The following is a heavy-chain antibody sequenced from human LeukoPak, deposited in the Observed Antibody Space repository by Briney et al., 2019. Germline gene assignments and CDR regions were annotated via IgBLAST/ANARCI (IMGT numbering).Heavy chain of an antibody. CDR1: GGSISSGDYY. Sequence: SETLSLTCTVSGGSISSGDYYWSWIRQPPGKGLEWIGYIYYSGSTYYNPSLKSRVTISVDTSKNQSSLKLSSVTAADTAVYYCARVPYYDILTGYYFDYWGQRTLVTVSS. CDR2: IYYSGST. V-gene: IGHV4-30-4*01. D-gene: IGHD3-9*01. J-gene: IGHJ4*02. CDR3: ARVPYYDILTGYYFDY.